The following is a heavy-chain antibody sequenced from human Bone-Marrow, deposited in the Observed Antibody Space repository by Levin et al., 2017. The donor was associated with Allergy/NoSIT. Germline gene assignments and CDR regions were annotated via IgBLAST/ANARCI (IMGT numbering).Heavy chain of an antibody. CDR1: GFTFSNAW. D-gene: IGHD1-14*01. CDR3: TTGIGTMDF. Sequence: GESLKISCAASGFTFSNAWMSWVRQAPGKGLEWVGLIKKKSDGGTIDYSAPVRGRFTISRDDSENTLYLQMNSLRTEDAGVYYCTTGIGTMDFWGQGTQVAVSS. J-gene: IGHJ4*02. V-gene: IGHV3-15*01. CDR2: IKKKSDGGTI.